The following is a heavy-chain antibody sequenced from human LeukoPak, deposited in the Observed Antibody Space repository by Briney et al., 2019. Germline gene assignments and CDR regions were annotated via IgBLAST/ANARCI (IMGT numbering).Heavy chain of an antibody. J-gene: IGHJ4*02. D-gene: IGHD3-9*01. Sequence: GGSLRLSCAASGFTFSSYSMNWVRQAPGKGLEWVSSISSSSSYIYYADSVKGRFTISRDNAKNSLYLQMNSLRAEDTAVYYCARVYEIWYAFDYWGQGTLVTVSS. CDR2: ISSSSSYI. CDR3: ARVYEIWYAFDY. V-gene: IGHV3-21*01. CDR1: GFTFSSYS.